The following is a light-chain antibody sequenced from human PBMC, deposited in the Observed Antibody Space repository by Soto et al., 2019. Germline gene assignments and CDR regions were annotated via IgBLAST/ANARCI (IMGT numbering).Light chain of an antibody. V-gene: IGLV2-8*01. CDR1: SSDVGGYNY. Sequence: QAVLTQPPSASGSPGQSVTISCTGTSSDVGGYNYVSWYQQHPGKAPKLMIYEVSKRPSGVPDRFSGSKSGNTASPTVSGLQAEDEADYYCSSYAGSNNEVFGGGTKLTVL. CDR3: SSYAGSNNEV. J-gene: IGLJ2*01. CDR2: EVS.